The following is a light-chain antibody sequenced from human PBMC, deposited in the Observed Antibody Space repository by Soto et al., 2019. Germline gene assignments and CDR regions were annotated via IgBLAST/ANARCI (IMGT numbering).Light chain of an antibody. CDR2: KVS. CDR3: MQGTYWPRT. CDR1: QSLVYSDGNTT. V-gene: IGKV2-30*01. Sequence: DVVMTQSPLSLPVTLGQPASISCRSSQSLVYSDGNTTLFWFQQRPGQSPRRIIYKVSNRDVGVPDRFSGRRSGTDFPLKISRVYAEDGEVYYCMQGTYWPRTFGQGTKLEIK. J-gene: IGKJ2*01.